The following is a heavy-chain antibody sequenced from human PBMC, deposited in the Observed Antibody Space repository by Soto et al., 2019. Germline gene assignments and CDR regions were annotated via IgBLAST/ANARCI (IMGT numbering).Heavy chain of an antibody. CDR3: ARPTGTEYDSGSYFS. CDR1: GFTFSNYW. V-gene: IGHV3-74*01. D-gene: IGHD3-10*01. CDR2: INTDGSST. J-gene: IGHJ5*02. Sequence: EVQLVESGGGVVQPGGSLRLSCAASGFTFSNYWMHWVRQTPGKGLVWVSRINTDGSSTTHADSVEGRFTISRDNTKNTLYLQMNSLRAEDTAVYYCARPTGTEYDSGSYFSWGQGTLVTVSS.